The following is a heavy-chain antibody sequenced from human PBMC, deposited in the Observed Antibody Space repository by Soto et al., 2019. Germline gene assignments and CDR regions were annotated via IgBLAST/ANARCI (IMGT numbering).Heavy chain of an antibody. CDR1: GFTFSRSG. V-gene: IGHV3-30*18. J-gene: IGHJ4*02. CDR3: AKDGPIVVVITTGYYFDY. Sequence: GSLRLSCAASGFTFSRSGMHWVRQAPDKGLEWVAVISYDGSNQYYADSVKGRFTISRDNSKNTLYLQMNSLRAEDTAVYYCAKDGPIVVVITTGYYFDYWGQGTLVTVSS. D-gene: IGHD3-22*01. CDR2: ISYDGSNQ.